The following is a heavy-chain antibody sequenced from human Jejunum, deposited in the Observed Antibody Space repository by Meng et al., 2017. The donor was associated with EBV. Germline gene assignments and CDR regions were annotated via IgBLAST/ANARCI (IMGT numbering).Heavy chain of an antibody. J-gene: IGHJ5*02. CDR2: INHGGGA. V-gene: IGHV4-34*01. Sequence: QVQLQQWGVGLLKSSETLSLTCAVYGGSFSDYYWTGIRQPPGKGLEWIGEINHGGGAIYNPSLKSRVTISVDTSKNQFSLKLSSVTAADTAVYYCARLGGYASGTYYPIDPWGQGTLVTVSS. CDR1: GGSFSDYY. D-gene: IGHD3-10*01. CDR3: ARLGGYASGTYYPIDP.